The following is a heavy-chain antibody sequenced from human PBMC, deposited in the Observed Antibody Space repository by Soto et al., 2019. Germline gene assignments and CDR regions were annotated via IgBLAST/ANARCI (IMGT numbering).Heavy chain of an antibody. D-gene: IGHD6-19*01. V-gene: IGHV4-34*01. J-gene: IGHJ3*02. CDR2: IKHSGSS. CDR3: ARGGSSDWQVALDI. CDR1: AGSFVHYY. Sequence: PSETLSLTCAVYAGSFVHYYCSCVRHAPGKWLEWIGKIKHSGSSNYNPSLRSRVSISVDMSKNQFSLRLTSVTAADTAVYYCARGGSSDWQVALDIWGQGTMVTVSS.